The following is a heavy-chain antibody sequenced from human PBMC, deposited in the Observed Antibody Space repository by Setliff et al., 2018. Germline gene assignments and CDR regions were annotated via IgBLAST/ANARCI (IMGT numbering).Heavy chain of an antibody. Sequence: ASETLSLTCAVYGGSFSGYYWGWIRQPPGKGLEWIGSIYTSGSTNYNPSLNSRLTISVDTSKNQFSLKLSSVTAADTAVYYCARQEGGYYYYGMDVWGQGTTVTVSS. D-gene: IGHD3-16*01. V-gene: IGHV4-34*01. J-gene: IGHJ6*02. CDR3: ARQEGGYYYYGMDV. CDR1: GGSFSGYY. CDR2: IYTSGST.